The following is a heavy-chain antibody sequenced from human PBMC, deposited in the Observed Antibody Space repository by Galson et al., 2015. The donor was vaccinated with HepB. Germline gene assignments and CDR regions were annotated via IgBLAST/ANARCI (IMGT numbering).Heavy chain of an antibody. CDR2: ISAYNGNT. Sequence: SVKVSCKASGYTFTSYGISWVRQAPGQGLEWMGWISAYNGNTNYAQKLQGRVTMTTDTSTSTAYMELRSLRSDDTAVYYCASIGYCSSTSCQTGLSHYYDGMDVWGQGTTVTVSS. CDR1: GYTFTSYG. CDR3: ASIGYCSSTSCQTGLSHYYDGMDV. J-gene: IGHJ6*02. V-gene: IGHV1-18*04. D-gene: IGHD2-2*01.